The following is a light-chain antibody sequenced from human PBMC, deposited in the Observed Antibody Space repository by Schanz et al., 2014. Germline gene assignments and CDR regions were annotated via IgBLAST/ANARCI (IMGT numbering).Light chain of an antibody. Sequence: QSALTQPPSASGSPGQSVTISCTGTSSDIGRYNYVSWYQHHPGKAPKLMIYDVNNRPSGVSNRFSGSKSGNTASLTISGLQAEDEADYYCSSYTRSSTQVFGGGTKLTVL. CDR3: SSYTRSSTQV. V-gene: IGLV2-14*03. J-gene: IGLJ3*02. CDR2: DVN. CDR1: SSDIGRYNY.